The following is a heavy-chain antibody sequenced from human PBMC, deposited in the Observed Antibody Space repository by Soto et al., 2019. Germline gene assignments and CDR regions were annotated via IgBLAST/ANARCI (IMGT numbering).Heavy chain of an antibody. V-gene: IGHV3-30-3*01. CDR1: GFIFSSYA. J-gene: IGHJ4*02. CDR2: ISYDGSNK. Sequence: QVQLVESGGGVVQPGRSLRLSCAASGFIFSSYAMHWVRQAPGKGLEWVAVISYDGSNKYYADSVKGRFTISRDNSKNTLYLKMNSLRAEDTVVYYYAREGRIAVGFDYWGQGTLVTVSS. CDR3: AREGRIAVGFDY. D-gene: IGHD6-19*01.